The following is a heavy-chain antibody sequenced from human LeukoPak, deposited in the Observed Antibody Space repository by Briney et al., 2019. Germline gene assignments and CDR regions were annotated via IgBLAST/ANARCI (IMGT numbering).Heavy chain of an antibody. Sequence: GGSLRLSCAASGFTFSSYAMSWVRQAPGKGLEWVSAISGSGGSTYYADSVKGRFTISRDNPKNTLYLQMNSLRAEDTAVYYCAKDMIRGYSGYEPFDYWGQGTLVTVSS. D-gene: IGHD5-12*01. CDR1: GFTFSSYA. J-gene: IGHJ4*02. CDR3: AKDMIRGYSGYEPFDY. V-gene: IGHV3-23*01. CDR2: ISGSGGST.